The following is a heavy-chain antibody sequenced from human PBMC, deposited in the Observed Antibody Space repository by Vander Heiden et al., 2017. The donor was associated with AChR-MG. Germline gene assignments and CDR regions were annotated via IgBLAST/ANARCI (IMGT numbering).Heavy chain of an antibody. CDR2: ISWNSGSI. J-gene: IGHJ5*02. CDR1: GFTFDDYA. CDR3: AKDPYYDILTGPTGWFDP. D-gene: IGHD3-9*01. V-gene: IGHV3-9*01. Sequence: EVQLVESGGGLVQPGRSLRLSCAASGFTFDDYAMHWVRQAPGKGLEWVSGISWNSGSIGYADSVKGRFTISRDNAKNSLYLQMNSLRAEDTALYYCAKDPYYDILTGPTGWFDPWGQGTLVTVSS.